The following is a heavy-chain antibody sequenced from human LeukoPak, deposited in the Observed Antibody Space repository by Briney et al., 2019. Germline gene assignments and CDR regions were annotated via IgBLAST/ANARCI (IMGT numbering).Heavy chain of an antibody. CDR3: ARDLAYGSGSSSPH. V-gene: IGHV4-38-2*02. CDR1: GYSISSGYY. CDR2: IYHSGNT. D-gene: IGHD3-10*01. Sequence: SETLSLTCTVSGYSISSGYYWGWIRQPPGKGLEWIGSIYHSGNTHYSPSLKSRVTMSVDTSKNQFSLKLTSVTAADTAAYYCARDLAYGSGSSSPHWGQGTLVTVSS. J-gene: IGHJ4*02.